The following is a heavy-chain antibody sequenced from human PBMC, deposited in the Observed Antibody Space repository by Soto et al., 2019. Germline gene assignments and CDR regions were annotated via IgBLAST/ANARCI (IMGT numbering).Heavy chain of an antibody. Sequence: ASVKVSCKASGYPFSNFDVTWVRQAPGQGLEWMGWISSDNVDADPAQNFQGRLTMTIDRSTSTAYMDLKSLRSDDTAVYFCAFWSLSLDFWGQVTPVTVSS. D-gene: IGHD3-3*01. CDR1: GYPFSNFD. CDR3: AFWSLSLDF. V-gene: IGHV1-18*01. J-gene: IGHJ4*02. CDR2: ISSDNVDA.